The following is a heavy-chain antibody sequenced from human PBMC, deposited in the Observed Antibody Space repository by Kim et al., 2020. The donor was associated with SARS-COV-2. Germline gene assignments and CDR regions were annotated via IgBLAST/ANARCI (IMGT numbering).Heavy chain of an antibody. J-gene: IGHJ6*04. Sequence: GGSLRLSCTASGFTFGDYAMSWVRQAPGKGLEWVGFISSKAYGGTTEYAASGKGRFTISRDDSKSIPYLQMNSLTTEDTAVYYCTRDFHPNYYDNSGYYSPYYYYVMDVWGKGTTVTVSS. CDR2: ISSKAYGGTT. CDR3: TRDFHPNYYDNSGYYSPYYYYVMDV. V-gene: IGHV3-49*04. D-gene: IGHD3-22*01. CDR1: GFTFGDYA.